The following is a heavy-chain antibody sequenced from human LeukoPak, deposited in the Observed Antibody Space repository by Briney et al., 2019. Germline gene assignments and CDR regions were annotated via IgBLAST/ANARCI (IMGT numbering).Heavy chain of an antibody. CDR3: ARRHHYSYFMDV. J-gene: IGHJ6*03. V-gene: IGHV4-4*09. CDR1: AGSISSYY. CDR2: IFPSGSA. Sequence: PSETLSLTCTVSAGSISSYYWTWIRQPPGKGLEWIGYIFPSGSAYYNPSLKTRVTISVDTSKNQFSLRLTSVTAADTAVYNCARRHHYSYFMDVWGKGTTVTVSS.